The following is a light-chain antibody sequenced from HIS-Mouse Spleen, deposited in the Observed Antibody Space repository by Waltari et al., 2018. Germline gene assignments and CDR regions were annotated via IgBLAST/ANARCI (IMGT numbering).Light chain of an antibody. CDR1: SSDVGRSNL. CDR2: EGS. J-gene: IGLJ2*01. CDR3: CSYAGSSTFVVV. Sequence: QSALTQPASVSGSPGQSITIPCTGTSSDVGRSNLVSWYQQHPGKAPKLMIYEGSKRPSGVSNRFSGSKSGNTASLTISGLQAEDEADYYCCSYAGSSTFVVVFGGGTKLTVL. V-gene: IGLV2-23*03.